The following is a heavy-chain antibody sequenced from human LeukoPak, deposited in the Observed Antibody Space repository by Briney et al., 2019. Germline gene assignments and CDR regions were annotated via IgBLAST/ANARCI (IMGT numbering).Heavy chain of an antibody. J-gene: IGHJ4*02. CDR3: ARGTAGRIVVVPAATTHFDY. V-gene: IGHV4-34*01. Sequence: SETLSLTCAVYGGSFSGYYWSWIRQPPGKGLEWIGEINHSGSTNYNPSLKSRVTIPVDTSKNQFSLKLSSVTAADTAVYYCARGTAGRIVVVPAATTHFDYWGQGTLVTVSS. D-gene: IGHD2-2*01. CDR2: INHSGST. CDR1: GGSFSGYY.